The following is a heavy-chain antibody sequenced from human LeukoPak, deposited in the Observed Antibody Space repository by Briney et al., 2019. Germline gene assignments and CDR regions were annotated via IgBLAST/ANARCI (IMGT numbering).Heavy chain of an antibody. D-gene: IGHD4-17*01. Sequence: SETLSLTCAVYGGSFSGYYWSWIRQPPGKGLEWIGEINHSGSTNYNPSLKSRVTISVDTSKNQFSLKLSSVTAADTAVYYCARVADYVGWFDPWGQGTLVTVSS. V-gene: IGHV4-34*01. CDR2: INHSGST. J-gene: IGHJ5*02. CDR3: ARVADYVGWFDP. CDR1: GGSFSGYY.